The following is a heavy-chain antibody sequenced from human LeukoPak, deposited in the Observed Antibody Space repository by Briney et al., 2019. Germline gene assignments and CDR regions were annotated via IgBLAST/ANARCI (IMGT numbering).Heavy chain of an antibody. CDR1: GYTFNGYY. J-gene: IGHJ4*02. D-gene: IGHD4-23*01. CDR2: INPNSGDT. CDR3: ARELRRITLVTPLDY. Sequence: ASVKVSCKASGYTFNGYYTHWVRQAPGQGLEWMGWINPNSGDTNYGQKFQGRVTITRDTSLNTAYIELRRLRSDDTAVYYCARELRRITLVTPLDYWGQGTLVTVSS. V-gene: IGHV1-2*02.